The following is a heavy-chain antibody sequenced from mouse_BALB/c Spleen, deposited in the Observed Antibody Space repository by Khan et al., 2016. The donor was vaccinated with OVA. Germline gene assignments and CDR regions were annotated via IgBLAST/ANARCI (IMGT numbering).Heavy chain of an antibody. Sequence: EVQLQQSGPELVKPGASVKISCKASGYSFTGYFMNWVMQSHGKSLEWIGRINPHIGETLYNQKFKDKATLTVDESSSTVHMELRSLASEDSAIYYCTRIYRSDFDYWGQGTTLTVSS. CDR2: INPHIGET. CDR3: TRIYRSDFDY. V-gene: IGHV1-20*02. D-gene: IGHD1-1*01. CDR1: GYSFTGYF. J-gene: IGHJ2*01.